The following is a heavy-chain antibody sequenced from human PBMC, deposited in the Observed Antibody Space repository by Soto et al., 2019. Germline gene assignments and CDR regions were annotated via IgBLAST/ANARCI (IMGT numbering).Heavy chain of an antibody. CDR1: GYTFTSYG. J-gene: IGHJ6*02. CDR3: ERIMVATSWDYYYYGMDV. Sequence: QVQLVQSGAEVKKPGASVKVSCKASGYTFTSYGISWVRQAPGQGLERMGWISAYNGNTNYAQKLQGRVTMTTDTATRTAYMELRTLRSDDTAVYYCERIMVATSWDYYYYGMDVWGQGTTGTVSS. CDR2: ISAYNGNT. D-gene: IGHD5-12*01. V-gene: IGHV1-18*01.